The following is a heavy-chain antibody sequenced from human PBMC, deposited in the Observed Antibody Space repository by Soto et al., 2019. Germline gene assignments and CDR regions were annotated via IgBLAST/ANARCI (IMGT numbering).Heavy chain of an antibody. D-gene: IGHD6-13*01. CDR3: ARVGGVAASTFDY. CDR2: IYYSGST. CDR1: GGSINDFY. V-gene: IGHV4-59*01. Sequence: SETLSLTCTVSGGSINDFYWSLIRQPPGKGLEWVGYIYYSGSTDYNPSLKGRVTISVDTSKNQFSLKLRSVTAADTAVYYCARVGGVAASTFDYWGPGTLVNVSS. J-gene: IGHJ4*02.